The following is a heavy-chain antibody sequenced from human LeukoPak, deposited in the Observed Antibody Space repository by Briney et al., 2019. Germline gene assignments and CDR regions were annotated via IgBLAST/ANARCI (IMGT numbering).Heavy chain of an antibody. V-gene: IGHV1-69*13. Sequence: GASVKVSCKASGGTFSSYAISWVRQAPGQGLEWMGGIIPIFGTANYAQKFQGRVTITADESTSTAYMELSSLRSEDTAVYYCARADCSSTSCRPYYYYYGMDVWGQGTTVTVSS. CDR3: ARADCSSTSCRPYYYYYGMDV. J-gene: IGHJ6*02. CDR1: GGTFSSYA. CDR2: IIPIFGTA. D-gene: IGHD2-2*01.